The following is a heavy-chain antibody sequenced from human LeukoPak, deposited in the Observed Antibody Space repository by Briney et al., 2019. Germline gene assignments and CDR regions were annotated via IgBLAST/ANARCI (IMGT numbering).Heavy chain of an antibody. Sequence: PGRSLRLSCAASGFTFSSYGMHWVRQAPGKGLEWVAFMRSDGSNKYYADSVKGRFTISRDNSKNTLYLQMNSLRADDTAVYYCASGPIVVVPAASGPRPINFDYWGQGTLVTVSS. CDR1: GFTFSSYG. J-gene: IGHJ4*02. V-gene: IGHV3-33*01. CDR2: MRSDGSNK. D-gene: IGHD2-2*01. CDR3: ASGPIVVVPAASGPRPINFDY.